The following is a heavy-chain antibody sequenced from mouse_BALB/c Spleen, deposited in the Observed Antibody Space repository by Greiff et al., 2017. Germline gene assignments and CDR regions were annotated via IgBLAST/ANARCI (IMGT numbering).Heavy chain of an antibody. CDR3: AKRGELDYAMDY. V-gene: IGHV2-5-1*01. D-gene: IGHD3-3*01. CDR2: IWRGGST. CDR1: GFSLTSYG. Sequence: VQLVESGPSLVQPSQSLSITCTVSGFSLTSYGVHWVRQSPGKGLEWLGVIWRGGSTDYNAAFMSRLSITKDNSKSQVFFKMNSLQADDTAIYYCAKRGELDYAMDYWGQGTSVTVSS. J-gene: IGHJ4*01.